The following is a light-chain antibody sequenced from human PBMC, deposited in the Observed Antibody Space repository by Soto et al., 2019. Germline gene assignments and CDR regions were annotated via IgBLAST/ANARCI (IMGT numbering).Light chain of an antibody. CDR3: QQYGSPRT. V-gene: IGKV3-11*01. CDR1: QSVSSY. J-gene: IGKJ1*01. CDR2: DAS. Sequence: EIVLTQSPATLSLSPGERATFSCRASQSVSSYLAWYQQKPGQAPRLLIYDASNRATGIPARFSGSGSGTDFTLTISRLEPEDFAVYYCQQYGSPRTFGQGTKVDIK.